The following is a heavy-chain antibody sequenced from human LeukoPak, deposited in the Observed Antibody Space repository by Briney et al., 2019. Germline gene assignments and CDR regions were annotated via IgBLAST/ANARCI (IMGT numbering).Heavy chain of an antibody. J-gene: IGHJ4*02. CDR2: ISGNGGTT. V-gene: IGHV3-23*01. Sequence: GGSLRLSCAASGFTFSSHAMNWVRQAPGKGLEWVSGISGNGGTTFYADSVKGRFTISTDNSKNTLFLEMNSLRAEDTSIYYCAKVESSGTYSGLDYWGQGTLVTVSS. CDR1: GFTFSSHA. D-gene: IGHD1-26*01. CDR3: AKVESSGTYSGLDY.